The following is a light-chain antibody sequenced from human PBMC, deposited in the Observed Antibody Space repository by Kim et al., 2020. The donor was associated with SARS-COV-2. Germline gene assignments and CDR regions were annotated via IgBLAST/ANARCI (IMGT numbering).Light chain of an antibody. J-gene: IGLJ3*02. V-gene: IGLV3-21*04. CDR1: NIGSNS. CDR2: YDS. CDR3: QVWDSSSDHPYWV. Sequence: GKTARITCGGNNIGSNSVHWYQQKPGQAPVLVIYYDSDRPSGIPERFSGSNSGNTATLTISRVEAGDEADYYCQVWDSSSDHPYWVFGGGTQLTVL.